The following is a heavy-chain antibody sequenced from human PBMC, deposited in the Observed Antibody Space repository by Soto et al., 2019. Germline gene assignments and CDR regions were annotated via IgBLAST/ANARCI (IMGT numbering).Heavy chain of an antibody. J-gene: IGHJ4*02. CDR2: INYSGNT. V-gene: IGHV4-39*07. CDR3: ARRWGRTFDY. D-gene: IGHD7-27*01. Sequence: SETLSLTCIVSGGFISSGTYYWGWIRQPPGKGLEWIGSINYSGNTNYTSSLKSRVTISVDTSKNQFSLNLSSVTAADTAVYYCARRWGRTFDYWGQGTLVTVSS. CDR1: GGFISSGTYY.